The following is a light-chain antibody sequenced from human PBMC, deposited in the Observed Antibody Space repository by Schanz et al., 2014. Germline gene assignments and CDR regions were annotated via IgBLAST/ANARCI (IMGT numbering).Light chain of an antibody. CDR3: TSYRDYNDPSV. Sequence: QSALTQPASVSASLGQSITISCTGSSSDVGTSKYVSWYQQFSSKAPKPLIYEVSVRLSGVSSRFSGSKSGNTASLTISGLQADDEAEYYCTSYRDYNDPSVFGTGTKLTVL. V-gene: IGLV2-14*03. CDR1: SSDVGTSKY. CDR2: EVS. J-gene: IGLJ1*01.